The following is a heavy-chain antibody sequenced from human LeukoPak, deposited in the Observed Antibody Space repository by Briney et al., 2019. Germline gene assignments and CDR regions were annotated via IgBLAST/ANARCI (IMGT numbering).Heavy chain of an antibody. D-gene: IGHD3-10*01. V-gene: IGHV3-23*01. CDR2: ILGSGSYT. Sequence: GGSLRLSCAASGFTFSTYAMSWVRQAPGKGLEWVSAILGSGSYTYYADSVKGRFTVYRDNSKNIVYLQMNGLRTEDTAVYYCAKDGSAAYDELDYWGQGILVTVSS. CDR1: GFTFSTYA. CDR3: AKDGSAAYDELDY. J-gene: IGHJ4*02.